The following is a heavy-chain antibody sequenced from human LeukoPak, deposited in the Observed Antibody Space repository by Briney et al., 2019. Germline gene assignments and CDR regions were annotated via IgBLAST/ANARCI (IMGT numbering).Heavy chain of an antibody. CDR1: GGSISSSSYY. CDR3: ARVDYDSSGYYNSWYFDL. V-gene: IGHV4-39*07. J-gene: IGHJ2*01. D-gene: IGHD3-22*01. CDR2: IYYSGST. Sequence: SETLSLTCTVSGGSISSSSYYWGWIRQPPGKGLEWIGSIYYSGSTYYNPSLKSRVTISVDTSKNQFSLKLSSVSAADTAVYYCARVDYDSSGYYNSWYFDLWGRGTLVTVSS.